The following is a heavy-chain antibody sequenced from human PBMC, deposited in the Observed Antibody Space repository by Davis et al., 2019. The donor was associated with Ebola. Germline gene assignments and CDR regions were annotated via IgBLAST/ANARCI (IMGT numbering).Heavy chain of an antibody. CDR1: VASFCGYY. D-gene: IGHD2-15*01. CDR3: ARETRYCSGDRCTHLYGMGV. J-gene: IGHJ6*02. V-gene: IGHV4-34*01. Sequence: MPSETLSLTCEVYVASFCGYYWNWIRQTPGKGLEWLGDINQNGLTNYNSSLKSRVTITVDPSKNQFSLRLTSVTAADTAVYHCARETRYCSGDRCTHLYGMGVWGQGTTVTVSS. CDR2: INQNGLT.